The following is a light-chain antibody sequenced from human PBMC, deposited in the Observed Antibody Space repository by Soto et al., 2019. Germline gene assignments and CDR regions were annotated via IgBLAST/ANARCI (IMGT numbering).Light chain of an antibody. CDR2: DTS. V-gene: IGKV3D-11*01. Sequence: EVVMMQSPATLSVSPGEGATPPCRASQGIGDTLAWYQHKPGQTPRLLIYDTSTRATGVPTRFSGSGSGTDFTLTISSLEPEDFAVYYCQQRSNWPLTFGGGTKVDIK. J-gene: IGKJ4*01. CDR3: QQRSNWPLT. CDR1: QGIGDT.